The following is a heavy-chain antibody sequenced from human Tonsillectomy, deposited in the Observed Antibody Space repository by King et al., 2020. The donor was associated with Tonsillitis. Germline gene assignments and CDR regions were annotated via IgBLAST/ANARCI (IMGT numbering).Heavy chain of an antibody. V-gene: IGHV3-30-3*01. CDR2: ISYDGSNK. CDR3: ARSAVTMVWGVIVD. CDR1: GFTFSSYA. D-gene: IGHD3-10*01. J-gene: IGHJ4*02. Sequence: VQLVESGGGVVQPGRSLRLSCAASGFTFSSYAMHWVRQAPGKGLEWVTVISYDGSNKYYADTVKGRFTLSRDNSKNTLYLQMNSLSPEDTAVYYCARSAVTMVWGVIVDWGQGTLVTVSS.